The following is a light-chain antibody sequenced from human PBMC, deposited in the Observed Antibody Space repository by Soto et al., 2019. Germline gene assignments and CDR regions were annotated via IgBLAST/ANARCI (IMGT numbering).Light chain of an antibody. CDR1: QSISTY. J-gene: IGKJ5*01. V-gene: IGKV1-39*01. Sequence: DIQMTQSPSSLSASVGDRVTITCRASQSISTYLNWYQQKPGEAPKLPIYAASSLQGGVPSRFSGSGSGTDFILTISSLQPEDFAVYYCQESYTTPVTFGQGTRVEIK. CDR3: QESYTTPVT. CDR2: AAS.